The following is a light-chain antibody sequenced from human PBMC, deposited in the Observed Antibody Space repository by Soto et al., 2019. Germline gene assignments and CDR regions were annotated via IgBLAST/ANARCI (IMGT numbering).Light chain of an antibody. Sequence: DIQMTQSPSSLSASIGDQVTITCRASQNISRFLNWSQQKPGRAPNLLVFAASTLHSGVPSRISGSGSGTDFTLTISSLQPEDYATYYCQQSFSTPYTFGQGTKLEIK. CDR3: QQSFSTPYT. V-gene: IGKV1-39*01. CDR1: QNISRF. CDR2: AAS. J-gene: IGKJ2*01.